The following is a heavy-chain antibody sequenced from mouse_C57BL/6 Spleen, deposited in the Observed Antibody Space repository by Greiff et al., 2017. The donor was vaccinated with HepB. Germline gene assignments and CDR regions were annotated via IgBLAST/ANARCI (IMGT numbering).Heavy chain of an antibody. CDR1: GYTFTSYW. J-gene: IGHJ3*01. CDR3: ARANSYDYCFAY. V-gene: IGHV1-64*01. CDR2: IHPNSGST. D-gene: IGHD2-4*01. Sequence: QVQLQQPGAELVKPGASVKLSCKASGYTFTSYWMHWVKQRPGQGLEWIGMIHPNSGSTNYNEKFKSKATLTVDKSSSTAYMQLSSLTSEDSAVYYCARANSYDYCFAYWGQGTLVTVSA.